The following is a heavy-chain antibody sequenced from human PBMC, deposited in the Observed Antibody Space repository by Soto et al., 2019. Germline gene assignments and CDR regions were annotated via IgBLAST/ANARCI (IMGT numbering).Heavy chain of an antibody. Sequence: GESLKISCKGSGYSFTSYWISCVRQMPGKGLEWMGRIDPSDSYTNYSPSFQGHVTISADKSISTAYLQWSSLKASDTAMYYCARQDCSSTSCYTYDYYYGMDVWGQGTTVTVSS. CDR1: GYSFTSYW. V-gene: IGHV5-10-1*01. CDR2: IDPSDSYT. CDR3: ARQDCSSTSCYTYDYYYGMDV. D-gene: IGHD2-2*02. J-gene: IGHJ6*02.